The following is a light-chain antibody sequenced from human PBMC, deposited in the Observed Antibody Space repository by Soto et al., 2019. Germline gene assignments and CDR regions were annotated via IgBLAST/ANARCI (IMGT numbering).Light chain of an antibody. Sequence: DIQMTQSPSTLSASVGDRVTITCRASQSISCWLAWYQHKPGKAPKLLVYKTSNLQIGVPSRFSGSGSGSETSPTISSLQPDDFANYYRQQYHSSSLTFGEGTRVEIK. J-gene: IGKJ4*01. CDR3: QQYHSSSLT. V-gene: IGKV1-5*03. CDR1: QSISCW. CDR2: KTS.